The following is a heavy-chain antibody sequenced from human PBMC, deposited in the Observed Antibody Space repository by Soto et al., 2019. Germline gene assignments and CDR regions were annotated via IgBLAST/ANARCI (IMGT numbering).Heavy chain of an antibody. Sequence: EVHLAESGGGLVQPGASLRLSCAASGFTFANYWMTWVRQAPGKEPERVANINNDGSETYYVDSVKGRFIISRDNTKNSLYLQMNSLRAEDTAVFYCTRDRGYQTFDFWGQGTLVTVSS. CDR1: GFTFANYW. J-gene: IGHJ4*02. V-gene: IGHV3-7*03. CDR2: INNDGSET. D-gene: IGHD2-2*01. CDR3: TRDRGYQTFDF.